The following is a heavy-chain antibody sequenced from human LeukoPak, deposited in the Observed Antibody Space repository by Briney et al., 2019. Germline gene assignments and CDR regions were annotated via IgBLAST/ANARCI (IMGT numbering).Heavy chain of an antibody. J-gene: IGHJ4*02. CDR1: GGSISSGSYY. CDR3: ATSYCSSTSCYDSTFDY. CDR2: IYTSGST. V-gene: IGHV4-61*02. D-gene: IGHD2-2*01. Sequence: SETLSLTCTVSGGSISSGSYYWSWIRQPAGKGLEWIGRIYTSGSTNYNPSLKSRVTISVDTSKNQFSLRLSSVTAADKAVYYCATSYCSSTSCYDSTFDYWGQGTLVTVSS.